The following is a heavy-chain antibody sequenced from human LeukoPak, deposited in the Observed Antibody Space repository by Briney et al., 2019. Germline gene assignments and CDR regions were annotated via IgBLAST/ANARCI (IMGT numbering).Heavy chain of an antibody. D-gene: IGHD4-11*01. CDR2: ISYSGIT. V-gene: IGHV4-59*08. CDR3: ARMVYTNKVDY. J-gene: IGHJ4*02. Sequence: PSETLSLTCTVSGGSINTYYWSWIRQPPGKGLEWIGYISYSGITNYNPSLKSRVTISVDTSKNQFSLKLTSVTAADTAVYYCARMVYTNKVDYGGQGTLVTVS. CDR1: GGSINTYY.